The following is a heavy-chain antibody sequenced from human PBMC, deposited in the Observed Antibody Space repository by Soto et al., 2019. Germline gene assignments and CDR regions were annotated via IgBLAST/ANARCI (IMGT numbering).Heavy chain of an antibody. CDR2: ISGSGGST. D-gene: IGHD6-13*01. Sequence: EVQLLESGGGLVQPGGSLRLSCAASGFTFSSYAMSWVRQAPGKGLEWVSAISGSGGSTYYADSVKGRFTISRDNSKNTLYLKMNSLRAEDTAVYYCANPFIAAAGSGARDYWGQGTLVTVSS. J-gene: IGHJ4*02. V-gene: IGHV3-23*01. CDR1: GFTFSSYA. CDR3: ANPFIAAAGSGARDY.